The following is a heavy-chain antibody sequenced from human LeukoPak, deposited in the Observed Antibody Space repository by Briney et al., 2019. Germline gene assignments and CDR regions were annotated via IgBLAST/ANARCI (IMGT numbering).Heavy chain of an antibody. CDR3: AREIRRGAGDRFDP. CDR2: INPNSGDT. Sequence: ASVKVSCKASGYTFTTYHLHWVRQAPGQGLEWMGRINPNSGDTNYAQKFQGRVTMTTDTSISTAYMDLSGLRSDDTAMYYCAREIRRGAGDRFDPWGQGTLVTVSS. V-gene: IGHV1-2*06. D-gene: IGHD1-26*01. J-gene: IGHJ5*02. CDR1: GYTFTTYH.